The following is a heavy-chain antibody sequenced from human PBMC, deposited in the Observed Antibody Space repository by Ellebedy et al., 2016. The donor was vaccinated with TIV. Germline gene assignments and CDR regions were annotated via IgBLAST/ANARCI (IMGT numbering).Heavy chain of an antibody. Sequence: GESLKISCAASGFTFSNAWMSWVRQAPGKGLEWVGRIKSKTDGGTTDYAAPVKGRFTISRDDSKNTLYLQMNSLKTEDTAVYYCTTVRLLWFGAPFDPWGQGTLVTVSS. J-gene: IGHJ5*02. D-gene: IGHD3-10*01. CDR3: TTVRLLWFGAPFDP. V-gene: IGHV3-15*01. CDR1: GFTFSNAW. CDR2: IKSKTDGGTT.